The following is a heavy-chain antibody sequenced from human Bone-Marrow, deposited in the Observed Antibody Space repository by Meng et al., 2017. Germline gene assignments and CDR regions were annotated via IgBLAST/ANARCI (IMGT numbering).Heavy chain of an antibody. V-gene: IGHV3-74*03. J-gene: IGHJ3*02. CDR3: RATNPANHAFDI. D-gene: IGHD1-1*01. CDR2: INSDVSFT. Sequence: GFVVSRYAMHWVRQAPGKGLVWVSRINSDVSFTKYADSVKGRFTISRDNAKNTLYLQMNSLRAEDTAVYYCRATNPANHAFDIWGQGTMVTVSS. CDR1: GFVVSRYA.